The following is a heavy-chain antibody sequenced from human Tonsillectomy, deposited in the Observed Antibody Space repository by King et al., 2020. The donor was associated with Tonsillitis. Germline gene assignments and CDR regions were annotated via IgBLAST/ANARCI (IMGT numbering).Heavy chain of an antibody. V-gene: IGHV4-61*02. CDR2: IYTSGTI. CDR1: GGSISSGSSY. Sequence: QLQESGPGLVKPSQTLSLTCTVSGGSISSGSSYWSWIRQPAGQGPEWIGRIYTSGTINYNPSLKSRVTISVDTSKNQFSLKLSSVTAADTAMYFCANSDYQDAFDIWGQGTKVTVSS. D-gene: IGHD4-11*01. J-gene: IGHJ3*02. CDR3: ANSDYQDAFDI.